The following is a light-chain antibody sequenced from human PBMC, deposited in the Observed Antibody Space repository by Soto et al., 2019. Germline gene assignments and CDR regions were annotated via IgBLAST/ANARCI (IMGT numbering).Light chain of an antibody. CDR1: QSIGTW. Sequence: MHVSQSPSTLSKSVGDRVTITCGASQSIGTWLAWYQQKPGKAPKLLIFDASTLESGVPSRFSGSGSGTDFTLTISSLQPDDFATYYCQPYSDSSGAFRQGTKVDIK. V-gene: IGKV1-5*01. CDR3: QPYSDSSGA. J-gene: IGKJ1*01. CDR2: DAS.